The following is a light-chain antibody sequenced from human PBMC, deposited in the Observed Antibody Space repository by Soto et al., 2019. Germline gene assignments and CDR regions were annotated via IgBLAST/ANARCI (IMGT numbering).Light chain of an antibody. CDR3: QQYDNLPPYT. CDR2: DAS. J-gene: IGKJ2*01. Sequence: DIQMTQSPSSLSASVGDRVTITCQASQDISNYLNWYQQKPGKAPKRLIYDASNLETGVPSRFSGSVSGTDFTFTISSLQPEDIATYYCQQYDNLPPYTFGQGTKLEIK. CDR1: QDISNY. V-gene: IGKV1-33*01.